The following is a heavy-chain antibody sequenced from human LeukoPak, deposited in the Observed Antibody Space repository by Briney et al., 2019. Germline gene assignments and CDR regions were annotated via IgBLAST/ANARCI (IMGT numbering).Heavy chain of an antibody. CDR3: ARDAQQLALDY. CDR2: INPSGGST. D-gene: IGHD6-13*01. CDR1: GYTFTSYY. J-gene: IGHJ4*02. Sequence: WASVKVSCKASGYTFTSYYMHWVRQAPGQGLEWMGIINPSGGSTSYAQKFQGRVTMTTDTSTSTAYMELRSLRSDDTAVYYCARDAQQLALDYWGQGTLVTVSS. V-gene: IGHV1-46*01.